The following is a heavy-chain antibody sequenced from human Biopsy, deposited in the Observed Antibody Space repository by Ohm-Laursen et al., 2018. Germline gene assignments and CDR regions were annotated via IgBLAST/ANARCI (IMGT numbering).Heavy chain of an antibody. Sequence: SDTLPLTCAISGDSVSSNTVAWNWIRQSPSRGLEWLGRTIYRSKWSNDYAVSVKNRITIDPDTSKNQFSLQLNSVTPEDTAIYYCARGRYAAFDIWGQGTKVTISS. D-gene: IGHD3-9*01. V-gene: IGHV6-1*01. CDR1: GDSVSSNTVA. CDR2: TIYRSKWSN. J-gene: IGHJ3*02. CDR3: ARGRYAAFDI.